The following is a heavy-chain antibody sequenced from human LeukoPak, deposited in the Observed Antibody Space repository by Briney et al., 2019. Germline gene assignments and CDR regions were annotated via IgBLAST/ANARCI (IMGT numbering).Heavy chain of an antibody. CDR2: ISAYNGNT. V-gene: IGHV1-18*01. J-gene: IGHJ4*02. CDR3: ARDLSGRWGAFDI. Sequence: ASVKVSCKTFGDTFSYHSISWVRQAPGQGLEWMGWISAYNGNTNYAQKLQGRVTMTTDTSTSTAYMELRSLRSDDTAVYYCARDLSGRWGAFDIWGQGTLVTVSS. CDR1: GDTFSYHS. D-gene: IGHD3-9*01.